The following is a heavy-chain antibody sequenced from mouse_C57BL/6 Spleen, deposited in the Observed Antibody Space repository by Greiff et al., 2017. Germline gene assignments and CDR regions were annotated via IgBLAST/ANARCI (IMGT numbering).Heavy chain of an antibody. CDR3: ARDWALFDY. J-gene: IGHJ2*01. CDR1: GFTFSDYG. CDR2: ISSGSSTI. V-gene: IGHV5-17*01. Sequence: EVQLQQSGGGLVKPGGSLKLSCAASGFTFSDYGMHWVRQAPEKGLEWVAYISSGSSTIYYADTVKGRFTISRDNAKNTLFLQMTSLRSEDTAMYYCARDWALFDYWGQGTTLTVSS. D-gene: IGHD4-1*01.